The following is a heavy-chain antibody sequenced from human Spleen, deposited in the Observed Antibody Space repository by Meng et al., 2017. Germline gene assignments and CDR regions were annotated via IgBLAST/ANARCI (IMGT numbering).Heavy chain of an antibody. D-gene: IGHD6-13*01. Sequence: GESLKISCKGSGYSFTTYWIAWVRQMPGKGLEWMGLIYPADSDTRYSPSFQGQVTISADKSISTAYLQWGSLKASDTAMYYCAKRGPSIAAAGFDYWGQGTLVTVSS. CDR3: AKRGPSIAAAGFDY. CDR1: GYSFTTYW. CDR2: IYPADSDT. J-gene: IGHJ4*02. V-gene: IGHV5-51*01.